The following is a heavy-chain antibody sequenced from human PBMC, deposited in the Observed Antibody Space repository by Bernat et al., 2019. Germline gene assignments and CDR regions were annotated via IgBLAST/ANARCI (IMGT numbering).Heavy chain of an antibody. Sequence: QVQLVQSGAEVKKPGASVKVSCKASGYTFTSYYMHWVRQAHGQGLEWMGIINPSGGSTSYAQNFQDRVTMTRDTSTCTVYMELSRLRSEDTAVYYCARGGYYYDSSGYYYYFDYWGQGTLVTVSS. V-gene: IGHV1-46*01. D-gene: IGHD3-22*01. CDR2: INPSGGST. CDR1: GYTFTSYY. J-gene: IGHJ4*02. CDR3: ARGGYYYDSSGYYYYFDY.